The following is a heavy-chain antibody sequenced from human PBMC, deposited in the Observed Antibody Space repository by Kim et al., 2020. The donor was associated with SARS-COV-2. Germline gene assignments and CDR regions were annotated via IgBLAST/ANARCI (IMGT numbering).Heavy chain of an antibody. V-gene: IGHV3-9*01. D-gene: IGHD2-2*01. CDR3: AKASRGCSTANCYSAFDF. CDR1: GFPFRDFA. J-gene: IGHJ3*01. CDR2: ISWTSDAI. Sequence: SLRLSCAASGFPFRDFAMHWVRQVPEKGLEWISGISWTSDAIGYAASVKGRFTISRDNTKNFLFLLMNDLRPEDTALYYCAKASRGCSTANCYSAFDF.